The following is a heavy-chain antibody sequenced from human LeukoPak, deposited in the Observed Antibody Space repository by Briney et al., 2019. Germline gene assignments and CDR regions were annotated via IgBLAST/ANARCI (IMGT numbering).Heavy chain of an antibody. CDR3: AREVWELRGVFDY. CDR1: GFTVSSNY. J-gene: IGHJ4*02. CDR2: IYSGGST. D-gene: IGHD1-26*01. V-gene: IGHV3-53*01. Sequence: GGSLRFSCAASGFTVSSNYMSWVRQAPGKGLEWVSVIYSGGSTYYADSVKGRFTISRDNSKNTLYLQMNSLRAEDTAVYYCAREVWELRGVFDYWGQGTLVTVSS.